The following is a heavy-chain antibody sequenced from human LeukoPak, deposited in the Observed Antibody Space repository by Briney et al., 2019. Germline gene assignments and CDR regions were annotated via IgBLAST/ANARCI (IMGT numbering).Heavy chain of an antibody. Sequence: SETPSLTCTVSGGSISSYYWSWIRQPPGKGLEWIGYIYYSGSTNYNPSLKSRVTISVDTSKNQFSLKLSSVTAADTAVYYCARDRGAVVDYWGQGTLVTVSS. D-gene: IGHD6-19*01. CDR1: GGSISSYY. V-gene: IGHV4-59*01. CDR3: ARDRGAVVDY. CDR2: IYYSGST. J-gene: IGHJ4*02.